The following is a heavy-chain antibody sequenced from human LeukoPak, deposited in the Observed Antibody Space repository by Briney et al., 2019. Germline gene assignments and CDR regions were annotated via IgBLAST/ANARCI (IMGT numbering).Heavy chain of an antibody. Sequence: GGSLRLSCAASGFTFSNAWMSWVRQAPGKGLEWVGRIKSETDGGTTDYAAPVKGRFTISRDDSKNTLYLQMNSLKTEDTAVYYCTTDPSYYYDSSGYYYFDYWGQGTLVTVSS. V-gene: IGHV3-15*01. J-gene: IGHJ4*02. CDR2: IKSETDGGTT. D-gene: IGHD3-22*01. CDR1: GFTFSNAW. CDR3: TTDPSYYYDSSGYYYFDY.